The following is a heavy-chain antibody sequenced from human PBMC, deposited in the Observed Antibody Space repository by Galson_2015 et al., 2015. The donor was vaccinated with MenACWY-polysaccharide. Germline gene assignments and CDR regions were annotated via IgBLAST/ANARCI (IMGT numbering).Heavy chain of an antibody. J-gene: IGHJ6*02. V-gene: IGHV3-33*01. CDR3: ARDGQASSHYSIDV. Sequence: SLRLSCAASGFTFRSHAMHWVRQAPGKGLEWVTQIWSGGNNKYYADSVKGRFTVSSDDSENTVYLRMNSLRAEDTAVYYCARDGQASSHYSIDVWGQGTTVTVSS. CDR1: GFTFRSHA. CDR2: IWSGGNNK.